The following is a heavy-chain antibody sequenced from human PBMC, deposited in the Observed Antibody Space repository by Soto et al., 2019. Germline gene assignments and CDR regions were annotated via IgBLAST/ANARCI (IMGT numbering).Heavy chain of an antibody. CDR2: IYNSGST. Sequence: QVQLQESGPGLVKPSQTLSLTCTVSGGSINSGGYYWSWIRQHPGKGLEWIGYIYNSGSTYYNPSPKSRVPISVDTSKNQFSLKLSSVTAADTAVYCCARGITMVRGATHTPYFDYWGQGTLVTVSS. CDR3: ARGITMVRGATHTPYFDY. V-gene: IGHV4-31*03. CDR1: GGSINSGGYY. D-gene: IGHD3-10*01. J-gene: IGHJ4*02.